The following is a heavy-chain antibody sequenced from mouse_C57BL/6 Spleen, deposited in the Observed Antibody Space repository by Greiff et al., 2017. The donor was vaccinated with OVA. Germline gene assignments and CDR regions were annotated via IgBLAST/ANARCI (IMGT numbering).Heavy chain of an antibody. CDR2: IWGGGST. J-gene: IGHJ1*03. V-gene: IGHV2-2*01. CDR1: GFSLTSYG. Sequence: VKLQQSGPGLVQPSQSLSITCTVSGFSLTSYGVHWVRQSPGKGLEWLGVIWGGGSTDYNAAFISRLSISKDKSKSQVFCKMNRWQADDTARDYCASLELGYVEVWGTGTTGTVSS. CDR3: ASLELGYVEV.